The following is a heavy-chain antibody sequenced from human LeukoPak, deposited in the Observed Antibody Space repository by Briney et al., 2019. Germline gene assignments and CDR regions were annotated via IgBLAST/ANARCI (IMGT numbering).Heavy chain of an antibody. CDR1: GYTFTGYY. D-gene: IGHD2-2*01. J-gene: IGHJ6*02. CDR2: INPNSGGT. V-gene: IGHV1-2*02. CDR3: ANPGVPAAMDYYYGMDA. Sequence: GASVKVSCKASGYTFTGYYMHWVRQAPGQGLEWMGWINPNSGGTNYAQKFQGRVTMTRDTSISTAYMELSRLRSDDTAVYYCANPGVPAAMDYYYGMDAWGQGTTVTVSS.